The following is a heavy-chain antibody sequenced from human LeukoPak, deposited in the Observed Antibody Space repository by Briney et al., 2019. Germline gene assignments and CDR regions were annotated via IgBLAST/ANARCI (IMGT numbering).Heavy chain of an antibody. D-gene: IGHD5-12*01. J-gene: IGHJ4*02. V-gene: IGHV1-2*02. CDR3: ARADIVATMGY. CDR1: GYTFNTYA. Sequence: ASVKVSCQATGYTFNTYAINWVRQAPGQGLEWMGWINPNSGGTNYAQKFQGRVTMTRDTSISTAYMELSRLRSDDTAVYYCARADIVATMGYWGQGTLVTVSS. CDR2: INPNSGGT.